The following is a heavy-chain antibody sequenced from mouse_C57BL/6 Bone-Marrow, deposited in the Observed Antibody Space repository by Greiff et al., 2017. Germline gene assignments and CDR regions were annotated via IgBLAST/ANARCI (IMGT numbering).Heavy chain of an antibody. CDR3: ARDYGSSTVFDY. V-gene: IGHV1-81*01. CDR2: IYPRSGNT. J-gene: IGHJ2*01. Sequence: VQLMESGAELARPGASVKLSCKASGYTFTSYGISWVKQRTGQGLEWIGEIYPRSGNTYYNEKFKGKATLTADKSSSTAYMELRSLTSEDSAVYFCARDYGSSTVFDYWGQGTTLTVSS. CDR1: GYTFTSYG. D-gene: IGHD1-1*01.